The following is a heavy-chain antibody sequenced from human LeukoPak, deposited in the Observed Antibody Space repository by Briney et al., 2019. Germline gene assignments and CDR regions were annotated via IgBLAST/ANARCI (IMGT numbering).Heavy chain of an antibody. Sequence: ASVTVSCKASGYTFTSYDINWVRQATGQGLEWMGWMNPNSGNTGYAQKFQGRVTMTRNTSISTAYMELSSLRSEDTAVYYCARAGPHCSSTSCYTYYYYYYMDVWGKGTTVTVSS. CDR2: MNPNSGNT. CDR1: GYTFTSYD. D-gene: IGHD2-2*02. V-gene: IGHV1-8*01. CDR3: ARAGPHCSSTSCYTYYYYYYMDV. J-gene: IGHJ6*03.